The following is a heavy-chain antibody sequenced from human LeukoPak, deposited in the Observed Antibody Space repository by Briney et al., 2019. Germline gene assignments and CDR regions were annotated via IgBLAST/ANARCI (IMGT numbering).Heavy chain of an antibody. Sequence: SQTLSLTCAVSGGSISSGGYSWSWIRQPPGKGLEWIGYIYHSGSTYYNPSLKSRVTISVDRSKNQFSLKLSSVTAADTAVYYCASGGILDYYYYYGMDVWDQGTTVTVSS. J-gene: IGHJ6*02. CDR2: IYHSGST. CDR3: ASGGILDYYYYYGMDV. CDR1: GGSISSGGYS. V-gene: IGHV4-30-2*01. D-gene: IGHD4-23*01.